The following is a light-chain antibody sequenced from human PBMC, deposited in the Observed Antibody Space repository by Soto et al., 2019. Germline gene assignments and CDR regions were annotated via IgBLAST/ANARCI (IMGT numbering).Light chain of an antibody. J-gene: IGKJ1*01. V-gene: IGKV3-20*01. CDR1: ESIDSSH. Sequence: DIVLTQSPGTLSVSPGERATLSCRASESIDSSHLAWYQQTPGQAPRLLMYSTSRRAAGIPDRFSGSGSGTDFALTISSLEPADFAVYYCQKFGTSRGTFGQGTKIEIK. CDR3: QKFGTSRGT. CDR2: STS.